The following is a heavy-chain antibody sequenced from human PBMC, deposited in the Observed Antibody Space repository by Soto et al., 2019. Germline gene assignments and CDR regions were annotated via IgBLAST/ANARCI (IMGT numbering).Heavy chain of an antibody. CDR1: G. J-gene: IGHJ6*02. CDR2: ISGYNGNT. Sequence: GFSWVRQAPGQGLEWMGWISGYNGNTKYAEKFQGRVTMTTDTSTSTAHMELRSLRSDDTAVYYCAREGQAPYYYYGMDVWGQGTAVTVSS. CDR3: AREGQAPYYYYGMDV. V-gene: IGHV1-18*01.